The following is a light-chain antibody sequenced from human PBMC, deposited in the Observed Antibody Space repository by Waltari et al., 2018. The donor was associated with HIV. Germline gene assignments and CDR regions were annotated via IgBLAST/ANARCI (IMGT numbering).Light chain of an antibody. CDR2: EVS. J-gene: IGLJ3*02. CDR3: CSYAGSRWV. CDR1: SSDFGSYNL. V-gene: IGLV2-23*02. Sequence: QSALTQPASVSGSPGQSITISCTGTSSDFGSYNLVSWYQQHPGKAPKLMIDEVSKRPSGMSNRFSGSKSGKTASLTISGLQAEDEADYYCCSYAGSRWVFGGGTKLTVL.